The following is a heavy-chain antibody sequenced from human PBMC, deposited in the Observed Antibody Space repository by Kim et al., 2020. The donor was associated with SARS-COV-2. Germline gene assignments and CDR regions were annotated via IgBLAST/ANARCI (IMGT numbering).Heavy chain of an antibody. V-gene: IGHV1-24*01. J-gene: IGHJ5*02. CDR2: FDPEDGET. CDR3: ATSTAMVTGGWFDP. D-gene: IGHD5-18*01. Sequence: ASVKVSCKVSGYTLTELSMHLVRQAPGKGLEWMGGFDPEDGETIYAQKFQGRVTMTEDTSTDTAYMELSSLRSEDTAVYYCATSTAMVTGGWFDPWGQGTLVTVSS. CDR1: GYTLTELS.